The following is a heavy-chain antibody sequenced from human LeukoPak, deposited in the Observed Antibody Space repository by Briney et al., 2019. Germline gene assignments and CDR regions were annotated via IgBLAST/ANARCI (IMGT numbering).Heavy chain of an antibody. D-gene: IGHD3-22*01. V-gene: IGHV3-53*01. CDR3: GTMSNYDSGGYYDS. J-gene: IGHJ5*01. CDR2: IYGGDSA. Sequence: GGSLRLSCAVSGFSVSSNYMHWVHQTPGKGLQWVSVIYGGDSANYAESVKGRFTISRDNSENTLFLQMKNLRVEDTAVYYCGTMSNYDSGGYYDSWGQGTLVTVSS. CDR1: GFSVSSNY.